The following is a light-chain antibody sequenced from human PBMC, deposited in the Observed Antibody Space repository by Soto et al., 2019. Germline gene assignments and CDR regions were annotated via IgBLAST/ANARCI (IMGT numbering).Light chain of an antibody. CDR3: SSYTSSSPYV. CDR2: EVS. CDR1: SSDVGGYKH. Sequence: QSVLTQPASVSGSPGQSITISCTGTSSDVGGYKHVSWYQHHPGKAPKLMIYEVSNRPSGVSNRFSGSKSGYTASLTISGLQAEDEADYYCSSYTSSSPYVFGTGTKVTVL. J-gene: IGLJ1*01. V-gene: IGLV2-14*01.